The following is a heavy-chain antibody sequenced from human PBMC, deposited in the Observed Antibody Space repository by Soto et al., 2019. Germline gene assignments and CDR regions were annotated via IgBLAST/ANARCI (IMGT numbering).Heavy chain of an antibody. J-gene: IGHJ4*02. CDR3: AREWSVANPGY. CDR2: ISKDGDKK. CDR1: GFTFSNYS. Sequence: QVHLVESGGGVVQPGTSLRLSCAASGFTFSNYSMHWVRQAPGKGLERVAVISKDGDKKDYADSVKGLVTISRDNSKNTLYLQMNSLRPEDTAVHYCAREWSVANPGYWGQGTQVTVSS. D-gene: IGHD5-12*01. V-gene: IGHV3-30-3*01.